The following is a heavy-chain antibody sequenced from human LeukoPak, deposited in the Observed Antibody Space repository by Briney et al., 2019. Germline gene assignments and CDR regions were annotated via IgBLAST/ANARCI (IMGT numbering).Heavy chain of an antibody. CDR3: AKERLDIVTTGYYYYGMDV. CDR1: GFSFSSNG. CDR2: ISYDGSSK. D-gene: IGHD5-12*01. Sequence: GGSLRLSCAASGFSFSSNGMHWVRQAPGKGLEWVAVISYDGSSKYYVDSVKGRFTISRDNSKNTLYLQMNSLRAEDTAVYYCAKERLDIVTTGYYYYGMDVWGKGTTVTVSS. J-gene: IGHJ6*04. V-gene: IGHV3-30*18.